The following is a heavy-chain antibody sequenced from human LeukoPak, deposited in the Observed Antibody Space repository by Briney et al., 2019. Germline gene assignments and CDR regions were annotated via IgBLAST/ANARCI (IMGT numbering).Heavy chain of an antibody. CDR3: AIGGDSTTSCYRCFDY. CDR1: GYRFTSYW. V-gene: IGHV5-51*01. Sequence: GESLKISCKGSGYRFTSYWIGWVRQMPGKGLECMGLIYPDDSDTRYSPSFQGQVTISADKSISTAYLQWSSLKDSDTAMYYCAIGGDSTTSCYRCFDYWGQGTLVTVSS. J-gene: IGHJ4*02. CDR2: IYPDDSDT. D-gene: IGHD2-2*02.